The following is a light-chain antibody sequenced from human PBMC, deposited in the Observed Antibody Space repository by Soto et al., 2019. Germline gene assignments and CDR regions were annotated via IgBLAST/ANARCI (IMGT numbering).Light chain of an antibody. Sequence: QSALTQPASLSGSPGQSITISCTGTSSDVGGYNYVSWYQHHPGKAPKLILFGVSDRPSGVSLRFSGSKSGNTASLTISGLQAEDAAEYYCCSYTSFSTVVFGGGTKLTVL. CDR2: GVS. J-gene: IGLJ2*01. V-gene: IGLV2-14*01. CDR3: CSYTSFSTVV. CDR1: SSDVGGYNY.